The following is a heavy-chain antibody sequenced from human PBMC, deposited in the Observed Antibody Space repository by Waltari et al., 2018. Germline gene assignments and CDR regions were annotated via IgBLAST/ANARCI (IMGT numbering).Heavy chain of an antibody. J-gene: IGHJ4*02. CDR1: GFSLSDYY. CDR2: INPNSDDT. V-gene: IGHV1-2*02. Sequence: QVQLVQSGAEVRKPGASVRVSCKASGFSLSDYYINWVRQAPGQGLEWMGRINPNSDDTKYAQQFHDRVTMTTDTSIGTAYMELSSLTPDDTAIYYCATSLQAGSGRWWGQGTLVSVSS. D-gene: IGHD2-15*01. CDR3: ATSLQAGSGRW.